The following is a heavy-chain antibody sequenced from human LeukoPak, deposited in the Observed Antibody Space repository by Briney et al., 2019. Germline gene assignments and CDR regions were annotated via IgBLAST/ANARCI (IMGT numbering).Heavy chain of an antibody. D-gene: IGHD1-1*01. CDR3: ARDGNAHSHYYYYMDV. Sequence: SVNVSCKASGGTFSSYAISWVRQAPGQGLEWMGRIIPIFGTANYAQKFQGRVTITADKSTSTAYMELSSLRSEDTAVYYCARDGNAHSHYYYYMDVWGKGTTVTVSS. CDR2: IIPIFGTA. CDR1: GGTFSSYA. V-gene: IGHV1-69*06. J-gene: IGHJ6*03.